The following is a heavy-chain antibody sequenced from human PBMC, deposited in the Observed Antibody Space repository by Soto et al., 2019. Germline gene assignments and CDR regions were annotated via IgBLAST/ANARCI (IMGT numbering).Heavy chain of an antibody. D-gene: IGHD6-13*01. CDR2: IIPVFGSA. Sequence: QVQLVQSGAEVKKAGSSVKVSCKVSGGTFSSYFINWVRQAPGQELEWVGGIIPVFGSASFAEKFQGRVTITADESTSTAYMELSSLRSDDTAVYYCARETPSAAAAYFFYGLDVWGQGTTVTVPS. V-gene: IGHV1-69*01. CDR1: GGTFSSYF. CDR3: ARETPSAAAAYFFYGLDV. J-gene: IGHJ6*02.